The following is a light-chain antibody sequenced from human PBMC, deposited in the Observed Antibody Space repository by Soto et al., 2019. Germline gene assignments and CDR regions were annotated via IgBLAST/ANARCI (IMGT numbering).Light chain of an antibody. J-gene: IGKJ2*01. Sequence: EIVLTQSPGTLSLSPGERATLSCRASQSVDSVYLTWYQQKPGQAPRLLIYGASTRAAGIPSRFSGSGSGTDFTLTISRLEPEDFAVYYCQQYDTSPPRYTFGQVTKVEIK. CDR1: QSVDSVY. CDR3: QQYDTSPPRYT. CDR2: GAS. V-gene: IGKV3-20*01.